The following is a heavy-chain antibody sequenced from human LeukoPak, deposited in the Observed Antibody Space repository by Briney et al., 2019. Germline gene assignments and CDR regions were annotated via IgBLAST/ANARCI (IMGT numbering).Heavy chain of an antibody. CDR1: GYTFTSYG. D-gene: IGHD3-16*01. CDR2: ISAYNGNT. CDR3: ATEPLRLRLGDTSTDY. J-gene: IGHJ4*02. Sequence: ASVKVSCKASGYTFTSYGISWVRQAPGQGLEWMGWISAYNGNTNYAQKFQGRVTMTTDTSTSTAYMELRSLRSDDTVVYYCATEPLRLRLGDTSTDYWGQGTLVTVSS. V-gene: IGHV1-18*04.